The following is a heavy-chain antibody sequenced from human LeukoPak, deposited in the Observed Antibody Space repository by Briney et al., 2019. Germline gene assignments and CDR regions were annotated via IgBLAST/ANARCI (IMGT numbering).Heavy chain of an antibody. CDR2: IYYSGRT. V-gene: IGHV4-61*01. CDR3: ARDRVVRGGNAFDI. CDR1: VGSVSSGSYY. D-gene: IGHD3-10*01. Sequence: PSETLSLTCTVSVGSVSSGSYYWSWIRQPPGKGLEWIGNIYYSGRTNYNPSLKSRVTISVDTSKNQFSLKLSSVTAADTAVYYCARDRVVRGGNAFDIWGQGTMVTVSS. J-gene: IGHJ3*02.